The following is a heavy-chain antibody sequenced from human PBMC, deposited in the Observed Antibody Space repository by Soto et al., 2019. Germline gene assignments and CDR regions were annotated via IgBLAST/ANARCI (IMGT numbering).Heavy chain of an antibody. V-gene: IGHV4-34*01. D-gene: IGHD4-17*01. CDR1: GGSFSGYY. J-gene: IGHJ4*02. CDR3: ARGGGDGDYVDY. CDR2: INHSGST. Sequence: QVQLQQWGAGLLKPSETLSLTCAVYGGSFSGYYWSWIRQPPGKGLEWIGEINHSGSTNYNPSLKSRVTISVDTSKNQFSLKLSSVTAADTAVYYCARGGGDGDYVDYWGQGTLVTVSS.